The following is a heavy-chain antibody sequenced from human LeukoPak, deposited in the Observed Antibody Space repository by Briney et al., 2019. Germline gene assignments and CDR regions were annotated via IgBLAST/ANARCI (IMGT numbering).Heavy chain of an antibody. CDR2: MNPNSGNT. D-gene: IGHD3-3*01. V-gene: IGHV1-8*03. CDR1: GYTFTSYD. Sequence: ASVKVSCKASGYTFTSYDINWVRQPTGQGLEWMGWMNPNSGNTGYAQKFQGRVTITRNTSISTAYMELSSLRSEDTAVYYCARATILRFLEWSVAFDIWGQGTMVTVSS. CDR3: ARATILRFLEWSVAFDI. J-gene: IGHJ3*02.